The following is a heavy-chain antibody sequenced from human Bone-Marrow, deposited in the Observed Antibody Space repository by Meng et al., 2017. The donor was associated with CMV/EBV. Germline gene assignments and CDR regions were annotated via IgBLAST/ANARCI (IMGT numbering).Heavy chain of an antibody. CDR1: GFTFSTCT. Sequence: GGSLRLSCAASGFTFSTCTMNWVRQAPGKGLEWVSYISSSSGTIYYADSVKGRFTISRDNAKNSLFLQMNSLKAEDTAVYYCTRDLLEPNYSYYGMDVWGQGTTVTVSS. D-gene: IGHD1-1*01. J-gene: IGHJ6*02. CDR2: ISSSSGTI. V-gene: IGHV3-48*04. CDR3: TRDLLEPNYSYYGMDV.